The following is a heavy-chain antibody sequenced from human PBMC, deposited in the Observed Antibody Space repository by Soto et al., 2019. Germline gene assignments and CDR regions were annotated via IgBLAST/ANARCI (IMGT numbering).Heavy chain of an antibody. CDR1: GFTFSSYL. J-gene: IGHJ6*02. CDR3: VRDGYPAWVYGVDV. CDR2: MNSDGRTT. D-gene: IGHD1-1*01. V-gene: IGHV3-74*01. Sequence: GSLRLSCAASGFTFSSYLMHWVRQAPGKGLVWVSRMNSDGRTTNYADSVKGRFTIPRDNARNTLYLQMNSLRAEDTAVYYCVRDGYPAWVYGVDVWGQGTTVTVSS.